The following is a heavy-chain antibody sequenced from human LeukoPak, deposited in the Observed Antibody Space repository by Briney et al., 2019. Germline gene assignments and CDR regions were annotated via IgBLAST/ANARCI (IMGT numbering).Heavy chain of an antibody. CDR3: ASYSSSWYRNAFDI. Sequence: SETLSLTCTVSGGSISSSSYYWGWIRQPPGKGLEWIGSIYYSGSTYYNPSLKSRVTISVDTSKNQFSLKLSSVTAADTAVYYCASYSSSWYRNAFDIRGQGTMVTVSS. D-gene: IGHD6-13*01. J-gene: IGHJ3*02. CDR1: GGSISSSSYY. V-gene: IGHV4-39*07. CDR2: IYYSGST.